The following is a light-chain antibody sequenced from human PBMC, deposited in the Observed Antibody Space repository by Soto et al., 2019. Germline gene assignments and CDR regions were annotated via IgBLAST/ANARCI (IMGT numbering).Light chain of an antibody. CDR1: SSDVGSYDY. J-gene: IGLJ3*02. CDR2: NVN. CDR3: CSYTSSATWV. Sequence: QSALIQPPSVSGSPGQSVTISCTGTSSDVGSYDYVSWYQQHPGTVPKPMIYNVNTQPSGVPDRFSGSKSGNTASMTISGLQYEDEDDYSCCSYTSSATWVFGGGTKLTVL. V-gene: IGLV2-11*01.